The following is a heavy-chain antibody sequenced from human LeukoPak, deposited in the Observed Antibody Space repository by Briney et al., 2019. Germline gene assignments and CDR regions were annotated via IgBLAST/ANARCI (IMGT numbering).Heavy chain of an antibody. CDR1: GFTFSSYA. CDR3: AKDVAMWLLLNYFDY. V-gene: IGHV3-23*01. CDR2: ISGSGGST. Sequence: GGSLRLSCAASGFTFSSYAMSWVRQAPGKELEWVSAISGSGGSTYYADSVKGRFTISRDNSKNTLYLQMNSLRAEDTAVYYCAKDVAMWLLLNYFDYWGQGTLVTVSS. J-gene: IGHJ4*02. D-gene: IGHD3-22*01.